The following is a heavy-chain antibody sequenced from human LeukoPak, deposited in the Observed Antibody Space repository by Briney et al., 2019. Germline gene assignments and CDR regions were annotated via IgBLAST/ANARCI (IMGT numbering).Heavy chain of an antibody. CDR1: GYTFTSYY. CDR2: INPSGGST. Sequence: GASVKVSCKASGYTFTSYYMHWVRQAPGQGLEWMGIINPSGGSTSYAQTFQGKLTMTRNTSIKTAYMELSSLRSEDTAVYYCARRFYDNLTGHTWYDYWGQGTLVTVSS. CDR3: ARRFYDNLTGHTWYDY. J-gene: IGHJ4*02. D-gene: IGHD3-9*01. V-gene: IGHV1-46*01.